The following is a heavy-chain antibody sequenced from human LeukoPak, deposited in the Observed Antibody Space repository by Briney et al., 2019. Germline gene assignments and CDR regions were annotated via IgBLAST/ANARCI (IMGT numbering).Heavy chain of an antibody. Sequence: QTSETLSLTCTVSGGSISSYYWSWIRQPPGKGLEWVAFIRYDGTNKYYADSVKGRFTISRDNSKNMVFLQMNSLRAEDTAVYYCAKVGSGWYQIDYWGQGTLVTVSS. D-gene: IGHD6-19*01. CDR1: GGSISSYY. CDR3: AKVGSGWYQIDY. CDR2: IRYDGTNK. J-gene: IGHJ4*02. V-gene: IGHV3-30*02.